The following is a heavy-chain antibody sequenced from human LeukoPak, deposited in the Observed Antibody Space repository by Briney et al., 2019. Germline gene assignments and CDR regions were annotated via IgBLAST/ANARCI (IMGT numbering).Heavy chain of an antibody. CDR2: FDPEDGET. D-gene: IGHD1-7*01. J-gene: IGHJ4*02. Sequence: ASVKVSCKGSGYTLTELSMHWVRQAPGKGLEWMGGFDPEDGETIYAQKFQGRVTMTEDTSTDTAYMELSSLRSEDTAVYYCATVTGTTFDFDYWGQGTLVTVSS. V-gene: IGHV1-24*01. CDR1: GYTLTELS. CDR3: ATVTGTTFDFDY.